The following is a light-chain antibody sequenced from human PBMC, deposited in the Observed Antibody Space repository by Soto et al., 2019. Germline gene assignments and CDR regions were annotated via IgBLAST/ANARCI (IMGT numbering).Light chain of an antibody. CDR2: EVT. Sequence: QSALTHPASVSGSPGQSITISCTGISSDGDDYKDVSWYQQHPGKAPKLLIYEVTYRPSGVSNRFSGSKSGNTASLTISGLQAEDEADYYCSSDASTTTVFGTGTKVTVL. J-gene: IGLJ1*01. CDR1: SSDGDDYKD. V-gene: IGLV2-14*01. CDR3: SSDASTTTV.